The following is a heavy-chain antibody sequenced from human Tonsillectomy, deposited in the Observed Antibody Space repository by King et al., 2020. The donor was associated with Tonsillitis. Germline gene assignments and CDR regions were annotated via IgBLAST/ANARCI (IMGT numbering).Heavy chain of an antibody. D-gene: IGHD3-22*01. Sequence: VQLVESGGGLVQPGRSLRLSCTASGFTFDDYYMHWVRQAPGKGLEWVAGITWNSGSIGYAYSVKGRFTISRDNAKNTLYLQMNSLRPEDTALYYCAKDMRDSYSCYWFDYWGQGNLHTVST. V-gene: IGHV3-9*01. J-gene: IGHJ4*02. CDR1: GFTFDDYY. CDR2: ITWNSGSI. CDR3: AKDMRDSYSCYWFDY.